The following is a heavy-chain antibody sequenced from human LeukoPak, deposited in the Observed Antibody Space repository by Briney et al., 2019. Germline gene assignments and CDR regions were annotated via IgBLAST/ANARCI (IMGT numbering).Heavy chain of an antibody. Sequence: ASVKVSCKASGYTFTSNYIHWVRQAPGQVVEWMGMIYPRDGSTSYAQKFQGRVTVTRDTSTSTVHMELSGLRSEDTAVYYCARDQEGFDYWVQGTLVTVSS. CDR3: ARDQEGFDY. CDR2: IYPRDGST. V-gene: IGHV1-46*01. CDR1: GYTFTSNY. J-gene: IGHJ4*02.